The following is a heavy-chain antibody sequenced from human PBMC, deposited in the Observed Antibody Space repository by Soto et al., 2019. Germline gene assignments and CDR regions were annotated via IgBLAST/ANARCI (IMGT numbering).Heavy chain of an antibody. D-gene: IGHD3-3*01. Sequence: TSETLSLTCTVSGGSISSGDYYWSWIRQPPGKGLEWIGYIYYSGSTYYNPSLKSRVTISVDTSKNQFSLKLSSVTAADTAVYYCARAAEWLLPLDYWGQGTLVTVSS. CDR1: GGSISSGDYY. V-gene: IGHV4-30-4*01. CDR3: ARAAEWLLPLDY. J-gene: IGHJ4*02. CDR2: IYYSGST.